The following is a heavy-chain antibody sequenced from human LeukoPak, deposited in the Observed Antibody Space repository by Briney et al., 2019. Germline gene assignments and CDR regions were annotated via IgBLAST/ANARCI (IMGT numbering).Heavy chain of an antibody. V-gene: IGHV1-8*03. CDR3: ARDRGYCSSTSCYEKRWGLDY. CDR1: GYTFTSYD. Sequence: GASVKVSCKASGYTFTSYDINWVRQATGQGLEWMGWMNPNSGNTGYAQKFQGRVTITRNTSISTAYMELSSLRSEDTALYYCARDRGYCSSTSCYEKRWGLDYWGQGTLVTVSS. CDR2: MNPNSGNT. D-gene: IGHD2-2*01. J-gene: IGHJ4*02.